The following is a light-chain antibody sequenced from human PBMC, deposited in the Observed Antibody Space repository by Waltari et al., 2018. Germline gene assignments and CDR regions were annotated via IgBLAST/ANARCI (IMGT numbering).Light chain of an antibody. CDR1: SSDIGAYDD. V-gene: IGLV2-8*01. J-gene: IGLJ2*01. Sequence: QSALTQPPSASGSPGQAVTISCTGTSSDIGAYDDVSWYQQYSGKAPKLLIYEVTKRPSGGPGRFFGSKSGYTASLTVSGLQPEDEADYYCSSYAGNNILIFGGGTKLTVL. CDR3: SSYAGNNILI. CDR2: EVT.